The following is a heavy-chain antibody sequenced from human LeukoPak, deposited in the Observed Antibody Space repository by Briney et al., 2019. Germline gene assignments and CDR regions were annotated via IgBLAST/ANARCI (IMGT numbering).Heavy chain of an antibody. CDR3: ATVKPTYYYDSSGYYGY. D-gene: IGHD3-22*01. CDR2: FDPEDGET. V-gene: IGHV1-24*01. J-gene: IGHJ4*02. Sequence: ASVKVSCKVSGHTLTELSMHWVRQAPGKGLEWMGGFDPEDGETIYAQKFQGRVTMTEDTSTDTAYMELSSLRSEDTAVYYCATVKPTYYYDSSGYYGYWGQGTLVTVSS. CDR1: GHTLTELS.